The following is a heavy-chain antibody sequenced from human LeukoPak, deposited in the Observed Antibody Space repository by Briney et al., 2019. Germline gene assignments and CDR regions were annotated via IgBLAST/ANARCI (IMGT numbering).Heavy chain of an antibody. CDR2: IYYSGST. D-gene: IGHD6-19*01. CDR3: ARGGSSGLTY. J-gene: IGHJ4*02. V-gene: IGHV4-39*01. Sequence: PSETLSLTCTVSGGSISSSSYYWGWIRQPPGKGLEWIGSIYYSGSTYYNPSLKSRVTISVDTSKNQFSLKLSSVTAADTAVYYCARGGSSGLTYWGQGTLVTVSS. CDR1: GGSISSSSYY.